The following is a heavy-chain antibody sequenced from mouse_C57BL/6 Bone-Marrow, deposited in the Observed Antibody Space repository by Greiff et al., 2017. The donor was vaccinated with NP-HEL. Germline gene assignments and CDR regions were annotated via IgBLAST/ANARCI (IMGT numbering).Heavy chain of an antibody. D-gene: IGHD1-1*01. J-gene: IGHJ1*03. CDR1: GYSFTDYN. V-gene: IGHV1-39*01. Sequence: VQLKESGPELVKPGASVKISCKASGYSFTDYNMNWVKQSNGKSLEWIGVINPNYGTTSYNQKFKGKATLTVDQSSSTAYMQLNSLTSEDSAVYSCVYYGSSFHWYFDVWGTGTTVTVSS. CDR3: VYYGSSFHWYFDV. CDR2: INPNYGTT.